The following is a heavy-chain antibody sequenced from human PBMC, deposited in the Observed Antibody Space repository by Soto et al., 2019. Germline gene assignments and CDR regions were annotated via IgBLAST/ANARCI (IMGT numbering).Heavy chain of an antibody. J-gene: IGHJ5*01. D-gene: IGHD2-21*01. Sequence: SETLSLTCTVSGGSISSSSYYWGWIRQPPGKGLEWIGSIYYSGSTYYNPSLKSRVTISVDTSKNQFSLKLSSVTAADTAVYYCVRLMRVVGLNWFVFWGQGSLVIVSS. CDR3: VRLMRVVGLNWFVF. CDR1: GGSISSSSYY. CDR2: IYYSGST. V-gene: IGHV4-39*01.